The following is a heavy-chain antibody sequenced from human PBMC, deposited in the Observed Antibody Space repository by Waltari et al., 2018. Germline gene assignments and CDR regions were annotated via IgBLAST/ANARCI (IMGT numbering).Heavy chain of an antibody. CDR2: SRAANGHT. CDR1: GYNLRAFG. D-gene: IGHD2-21*01. CDR3: ARERHPLMEVGYLLALDP. Sequence: QVQLVPPGTEVKKRGASVKVSCRASGYNLRAFGISWVRQAPGQGLGWMGWSRAANGHTNHAQKFLGRLIMTKDTSTTTVYMELKYLAPDDTAVYYCARERHPLMEVGYLLALDPWGQGTLVTVSS. J-gene: IGHJ5*02. V-gene: IGHV1-18*01.